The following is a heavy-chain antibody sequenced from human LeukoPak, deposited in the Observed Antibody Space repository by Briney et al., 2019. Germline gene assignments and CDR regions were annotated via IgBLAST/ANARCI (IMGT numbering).Heavy chain of an antibody. CDR1: GFTVTSNY. D-gene: IGHD5-12*01. Sequence: GGPLRLSCAASGFTVTSNYMSWVRQAPGKGLEWVSLIYNDGSRTYCADSVRGRFTISRDTSEGTVYLQMDSLRPEDTAVYYCATDGYHYFDYWGQGTLVTVSS. J-gene: IGHJ4*02. V-gene: IGHV3-53*01. CDR2: IYNDGSRT. CDR3: ATDGYHYFDY.